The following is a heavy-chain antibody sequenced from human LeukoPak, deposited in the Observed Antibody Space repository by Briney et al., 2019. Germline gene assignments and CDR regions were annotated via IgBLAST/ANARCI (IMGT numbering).Heavy chain of an antibody. V-gene: IGHV1-69*05. Sequence: EASVNVSCKASGGTFSSYDISWVRQAPGQGLEWMGGIIPIFGTANYAQKFQGRVTITTDESTSTAYMELSSLRSEDTAVYYCARRAGYTIFGVFDAFDIWGQGTMVTVSS. D-gene: IGHD3-3*01. CDR1: GGTFSSYD. J-gene: IGHJ3*02. CDR2: IIPIFGTA. CDR3: ARRAGYTIFGVFDAFDI.